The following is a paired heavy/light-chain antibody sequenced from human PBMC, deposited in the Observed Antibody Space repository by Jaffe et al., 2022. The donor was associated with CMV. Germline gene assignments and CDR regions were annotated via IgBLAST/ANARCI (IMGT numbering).Light chain of an antibody. V-gene: IGKV3-15*01. CDR2: GAS. CDR1: QSISNK. Sequence: EIVMTQSPAALSVSPGERVTLSCRASQSISNKVAWYQQKPGQAPRLLIYGASTRATGVPARFSGSGSGTEFTLTISSLQSEDFAVYYCQQWQLWRTFGQGTKVEV. CDR3: QQWQLWRT. J-gene: IGKJ1*01.
Heavy chain of an antibody. D-gene: IGHD3-16*02. V-gene: IGHV3-7*03. CDR3: ARDQGGGYHVFSERPD. CDR2: IRQDGNEK. Sequence: EVQLVESGGGLVQPGGSLRLSCRDSGFTFSTHWMAWIRQAPGKGLEWVANIRQDGNEKNHADSVKGRFTISRDNAENSLYLQMSSLRAEDTAVYYCARDQGGGYHVFSERPDWGQGTLVIVSS. J-gene: IGHJ4*02. CDR1: GFTFSTHW.